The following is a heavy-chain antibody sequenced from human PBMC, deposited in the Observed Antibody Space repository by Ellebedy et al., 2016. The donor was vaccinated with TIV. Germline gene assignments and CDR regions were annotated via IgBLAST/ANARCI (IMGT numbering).Heavy chain of an antibody. Sequence: GESLKISCAASGFTFSSYSMNWVRQAPGKGLEWLSYISSSSSTIFYADSVKGRFTISRDNAKNSLYLQMNSLRAEDTAVYYCARELRTMLRGAYLASWGQGILVTVSS. CDR2: ISSSSSTI. D-gene: IGHD3-10*01. V-gene: IGHV3-48*04. CDR3: ARELRTMLRGAYLAS. J-gene: IGHJ5*02. CDR1: GFTFSSYS.